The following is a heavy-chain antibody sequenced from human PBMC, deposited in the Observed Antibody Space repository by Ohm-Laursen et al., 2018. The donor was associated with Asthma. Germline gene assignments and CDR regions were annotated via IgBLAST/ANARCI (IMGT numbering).Heavy chain of an antibody. CDR1: GFTFSSYG. CDR3: ARGNLEGLQ. V-gene: IGHV3-30*03. J-gene: IGHJ4*02. Sequence: SLRLSCTASGFTFSSYGMHWVRQAPGKGLEWVAVISYDGSNKYYADSVNGRFTVSRDDAKSTLYLQMNSLRVDDTAVYYCARGNLEGLQWGQGTLVTVSS. CDR2: ISYDGSNK. D-gene: IGHD5-24*01.